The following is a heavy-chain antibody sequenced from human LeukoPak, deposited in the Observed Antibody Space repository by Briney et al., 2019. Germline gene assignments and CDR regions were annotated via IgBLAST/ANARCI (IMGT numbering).Heavy chain of an antibody. J-gene: IGHJ4*02. D-gene: IGHD6-19*01. CDR2: IYYSGST. CDR3: ARKEGGIAVAGNGFDY. CDR1: GYSISSSNW. V-gene: IGHV4-28*01. Sequence: PSDTLSLTCAVSGYSISSSNWWGWIRQPPGKGLEWIGYIYYSGSTYYNPSLKSRITMSVDTSKNQFSLKLSSVTAVDTAVYYCARKEGGIAVAGNGFDYWGQGTLVTVSS.